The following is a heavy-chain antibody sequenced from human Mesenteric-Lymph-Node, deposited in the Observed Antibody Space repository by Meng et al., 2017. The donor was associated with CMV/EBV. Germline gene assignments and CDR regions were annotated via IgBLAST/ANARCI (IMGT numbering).Heavy chain of an antibody. D-gene: IGHD3-3*01. Sequence: GSLRLSCAVYGGSFSGYYWSWIRQPPGKGLEWIGEINHSGSTNYNPSLKSRVTISVDTSKNQFSLKLRSVTAADTAVYYCARAYDFWSGFVDYWGQGTLVTVSS. CDR1: GGSFSGYY. J-gene: IGHJ4*02. V-gene: IGHV4-34*01. CDR3: ARAYDFWSGFVDY. CDR2: INHSGST.